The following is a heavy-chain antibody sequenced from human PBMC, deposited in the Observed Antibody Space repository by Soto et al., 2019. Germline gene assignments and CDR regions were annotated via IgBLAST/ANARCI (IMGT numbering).Heavy chain of an antibody. J-gene: IGHJ4*01. Sequence: LSLTCAITGDSVPSNSAGWSWVRQSPSRGLEWLGRTYYRSKWYYEYAVSVRGRITINPDTSKNQYSLQLNSVTPEDTAVYFCARGEQYSGRIFDYWGQGTLVTVSS. CDR1: GDSVPSNSAG. D-gene: IGHD1-26*01. CDR3: ARGEQYSGRIFDY. CDR2: TYYRSKWYY. V-gene: IGHV6-1*01.